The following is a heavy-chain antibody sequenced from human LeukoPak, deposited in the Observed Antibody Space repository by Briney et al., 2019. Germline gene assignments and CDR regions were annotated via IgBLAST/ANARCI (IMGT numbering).Heavy chain of an antibody. CDR3: ARDSWIPGATSYYYYYYMDV. CDR2: ISYDGSNK. V-gene: IGHV3-30*03. CDR1: GFTFSSYG. D-gene: IGHD2-2*01. J-gene: IGHJ6*03. Sequence: GGSLRLSCAASGFTFSSYGMHWVRQAPGKGLEWVAVISYDGSNKYYADSVKGRFTISRDNSKYTLYLQMNSLRAEDTALYYCARDSWIPGATSYYYYYYMDVWGKGTTVTVSS.